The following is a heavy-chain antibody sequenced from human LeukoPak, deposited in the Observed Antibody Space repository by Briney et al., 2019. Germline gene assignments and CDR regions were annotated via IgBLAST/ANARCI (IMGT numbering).Heavy chain of an antibody. CDR3: AKAVGRYCSGGSCYMDW. D-gene: IGHD2-15*01. CDR2: ISGSGGST. J-gene: IGHJ4*02. V-gene: IGHV3-23*01. CDR1: GFTFSSYA. Sequence: GGSLRLSCAASGFTFSSYAMSWVRQAPGKGLEWVSAISGSGGSTYYADSVKGRFTISRDNSKNTLYLQMNSLRAEDTAVYYCAKAVGRYCSGGSCYMDWWGQGTLVTVSS.